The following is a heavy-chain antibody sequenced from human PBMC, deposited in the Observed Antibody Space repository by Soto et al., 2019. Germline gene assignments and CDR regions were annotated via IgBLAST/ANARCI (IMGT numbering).Heavy chain of an antibody. CDR3: AKARCTTSNCYVPDY. V-gene: IGHV3-23*01. CDR1: GFSFSAYA. CDR2: LFGSGGGK. J-gene: IGHJ4*02. D-gene: IGHD2-8*01. Sequence: GGSLRLSCVGSGFSFSAYAMNWVRQAPGKGLQWVSGLFGSGGGKNYADSVRGRFTVSRDNSNNTLYLQMNSLRDEDTAVYYCAKARCTTSNCYVPDYWGQGTLVTVS.